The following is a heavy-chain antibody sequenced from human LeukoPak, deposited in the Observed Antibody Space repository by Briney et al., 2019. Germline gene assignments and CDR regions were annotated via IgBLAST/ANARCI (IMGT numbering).Heavy chain of an antibody. J-gene: IGHJ4*02. CDR3: ARGTQSVEWLRKRSASFDY. CDR2: IYYSGST. CDR1: GYSISSGYY. D-gene: IGHD5-12*01. V-gene: IGHV4-61*01. Sequence: SETLSLTCTVSGYSISSGYYWGWIRQPPGKGLEWIGYIYYSGSTNYNPSLKSRVTISVDTSKNQFSLKLSSVTAADTAVYYCARGTQSVEWLRKRSASFDYWGQGTLVTVPS.